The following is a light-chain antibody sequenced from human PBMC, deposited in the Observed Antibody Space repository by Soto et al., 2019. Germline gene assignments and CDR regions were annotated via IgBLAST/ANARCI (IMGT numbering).Light chain of an antibody. Sequence: HSALTQPRSVSGSPGQSVTISCTGTSSDVGGYNFVSWYQQHPGKAPKFMIYDVTKRPSGVPDRFSGSKSGNTASLTISGLQAEDEADYYCCSYVGSYTSYVFGTGTTLTVL. V-gene: IGLV2-11*01. CDR3: CSYVGSYTSYV. J-gene: IGLJ1*01. CDR2: DVT. CDR1: SSDVGGYNF.